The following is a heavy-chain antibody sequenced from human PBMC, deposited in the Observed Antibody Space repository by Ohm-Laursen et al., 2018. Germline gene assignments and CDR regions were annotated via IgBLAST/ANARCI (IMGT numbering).Heavy chain of an antibody. CDR1: GFTFSNAW. Sequence: SLRLSCAASGFTFSNAWMSWVRQAPGKGLEWVGRIKSKTDGGTTDYAAPVKGRFTISRDDSKNTLYLQMNSLKTEDTAVYYCTTVSDFVYYYYGMDVWGQGTTVTVSS. D-gene: IGHD3-3*01. J-gene: IGHJ6*02. V-gene: IGHV3-15*01. CDR3: TTVSDFVYYYYGMDV. CDR2: IKSKTDGGTT.